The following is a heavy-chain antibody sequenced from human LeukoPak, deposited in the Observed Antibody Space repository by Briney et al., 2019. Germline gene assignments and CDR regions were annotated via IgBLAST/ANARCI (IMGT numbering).Heavy chain of an antibody. V-gene: IGHV3-23*01. CDR1: GFTFSRYA. CDR2: ISDSGST. CDR3: AKAVAGAARFESFDI. Sequence: GGSLRLSCAASGFTFSRYAMSWVRQAPGKGLEWVSTISDSGSTYYADSVKGRFTISRDNSKNTLFVQMNSLRAEDTAVYYCAKAVAGAARFESFDIWGQGTTVTVSS. J-gene: IGHJ3*02. D-gene: IGHD6-6*01.